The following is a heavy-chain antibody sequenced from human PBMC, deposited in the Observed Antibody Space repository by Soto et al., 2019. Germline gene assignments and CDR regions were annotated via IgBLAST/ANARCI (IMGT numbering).Heavy chain of an antibody. D-gene: IGHD6-6*01. V-gene: IGHV4-34*01. CDR3: ARAPKVSGSSQTRPDF. CDR2: ISQSGNT. CDR1: SGSFSGYY. Sequence: SETLSLTCSIYSGSFSGYYWSWIRQPPGKGLEWIGEISQSGNTNYSPSLKSRVSISIDTSKKQFSLNLASASAADTAVYYCARAPKVSGSSQTRPDFWGQGTLVTVSS. J-gene: IGHJ4*02.